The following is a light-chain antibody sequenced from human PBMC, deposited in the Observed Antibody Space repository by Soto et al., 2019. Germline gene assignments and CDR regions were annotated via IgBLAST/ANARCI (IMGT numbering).Light chain of an antibody. V-gene: IGKV3-15*01. CDR3: QQYNNWPET. CDR1: QSVSSN. Sequence: EIVMTQSPATLSVSTGERATLSCRVSQSVSSNLAWYQQKPGQAPRLHIYGASTRATGIPGRFSGSGSGTEFTLTISSLQSEDFAVYYCQQYNNWPETFGQGTKVEIK. CDR2: GAS. J-gene: IGKJ1*01.